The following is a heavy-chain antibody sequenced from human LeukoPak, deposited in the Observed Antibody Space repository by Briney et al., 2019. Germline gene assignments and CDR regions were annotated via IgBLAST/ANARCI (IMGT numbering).Heavy chain of an antibody. V-gene: IGHV3-23*01. CDR2: ISGSGGST. CDR1: GFTFSSYS. Sequence: GGSLRLSCAASGFTFSSYSMNWVRQAPGKGLEWVSAISGSGGSTYYADSVKGRFTISRDNSKNTLYLQMNSLRAEDTAVYYCAKGRYSSSWTKGHYFDYWGQGTLVTVSS. D-gene: IGHD6-13*01. CDR3: AKGRYSSSWTKGHYFDY. J-gene: IGHJ4*02.